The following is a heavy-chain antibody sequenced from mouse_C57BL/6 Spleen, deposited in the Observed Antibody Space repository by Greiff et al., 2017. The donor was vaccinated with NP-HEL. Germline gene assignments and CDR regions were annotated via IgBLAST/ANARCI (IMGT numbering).Heavy chain of an antibody. Sequence: VKLMESGPELVKPGASVKISCKASGYAFSSSWMNWVKQRPGKGLEWIGRIYPGDGATNYNGKFKGKATLTADKSSSTAYMQLSSLTSEDSAVYCCARGAIYYDYDWFAYWGQGTLVTVSA. D-gene: IGHD2-4*01. CDR1: GYAFSSSW. CDR2: IYPGDGAT. V-gene: IGHV1-82*01. CDR3: ARGAIYYDYDWFAY. J-gene: IGHJ3*01.